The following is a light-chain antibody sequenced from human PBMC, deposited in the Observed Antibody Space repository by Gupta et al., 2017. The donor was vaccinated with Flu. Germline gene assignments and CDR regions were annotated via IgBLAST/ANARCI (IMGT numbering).Light chain of an antibody. J-gene: IGKJ1*01. Sequence: DIQMTQSPSSLSASVGDRVTITCRASQSIRNNLNWYQQKPGQAPRLLMYAASKLQTGVPSRFSGDGSGTDFTLSISRLQPEDFATYYCQHRHSSSRTFGQGTKVEIK. V-gene: IGKV1-39*01. CDR3: QHRHSSSRT. CDR2: AAS. CDR1: QSIRNN.